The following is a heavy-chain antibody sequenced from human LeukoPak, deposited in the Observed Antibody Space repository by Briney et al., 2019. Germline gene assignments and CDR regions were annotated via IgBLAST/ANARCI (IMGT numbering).Heavy chain of an antibody. Sequence: SETLSLTCTVSGGSISSSSYYWGWIRQPPGKGLEWIGSIYYSGSTYYNPSLKSRVTISVDTSKNQFSLKLSSVTAADMAVYYCGRVTSSSPTDNWFDPWGQGTLVTVSS. CDR1: GGSISSSSYY. J-gene: IGHJ5*02. V-gene: IGHV4-39*07. CDR2: IYYSGST. CDR3: GRVTSSSPTDNWFDP. D-gene: IGHD6-13*01.